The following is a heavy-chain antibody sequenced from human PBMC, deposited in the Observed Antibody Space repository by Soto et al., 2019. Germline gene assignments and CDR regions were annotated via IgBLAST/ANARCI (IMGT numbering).Heavy chain of an antibody. CDR2: ISGSGSSS. J-gene: IGHJ4*02. D-gene: IGHD6-19*01. Sequence: PGGSLRLSCAASEFTFSSYAMIWVRQAPGKGLEWVSAISGSGSSSYYADSVKGRFTISRDNSKNTLYLQMNSLRAEDTAVYYCAKCSPRYSSGLKAYYFDHWGQGTLVTVSS. CDR3: AKCSPRYSSGLKAYYFDH. CDR1: EFTFSSYA. V-gene: IGHV3-23*01.